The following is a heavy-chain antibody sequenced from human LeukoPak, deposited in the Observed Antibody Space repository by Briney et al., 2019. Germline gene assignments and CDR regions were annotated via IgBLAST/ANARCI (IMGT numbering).Heavy chain of an antibody. CDR2: ISGSGGST. D-gene: IGHD1-20*01. J-gene: IGHJ4*02. CDR3: AKESYNWNDEGEGPNFDY. Sequence: PGGSLRLSCAASGFTFSSYAMSWVRQAPGKGLEWVSAISGSGGSTYYADSVKGRYTISRDNSKNTLYLQMNSLRAEDTAVYYCAKESYNWNDEGEGPNFDYWGQGTLVTVSS. V-gene: IGHV3-23*01. CDR1: GFTFSSYA.